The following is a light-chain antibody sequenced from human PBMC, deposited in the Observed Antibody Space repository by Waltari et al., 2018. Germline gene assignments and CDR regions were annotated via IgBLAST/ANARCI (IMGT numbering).Light chain of an antibody. CDR2: DAS. CDR1: QRISRY. Sequence: EILLTQSPGTLSLSQGERATLSCRASQRISRYLAWYQHIPGQAPRLLIYDASTRATGIPDRFSGSGSGTDFSLTISRLEPEDFAVYYCQKYGSLPATFGQGTKVEIK. CDR3: QKYGSLPAT. J-gene: IGKJ1*01. V-gene: IGKV3-20*01.